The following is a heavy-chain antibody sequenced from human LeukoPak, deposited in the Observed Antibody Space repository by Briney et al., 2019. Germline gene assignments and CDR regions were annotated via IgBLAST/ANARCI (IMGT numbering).Heavy chain of an antibody. J-gene: IGHJ6*04. Sequence: GASVKVSCKASGGTFSSYAISWVRQAPGQGLEWMGGIIPIFGTANYAQKFQVRATITTDESTSTAYMELSSRTSEDTAVYYCARVTTVPGDYYYDDMDVWGKGTTVTVSS. CDR2: IIPIFGTA. CDR1: GGTFSSYA. CDR3: ARVTTVPGDYYYDDMDV. V-gene: IGHV1-69*05. D-gene: IGHD4-17*01.